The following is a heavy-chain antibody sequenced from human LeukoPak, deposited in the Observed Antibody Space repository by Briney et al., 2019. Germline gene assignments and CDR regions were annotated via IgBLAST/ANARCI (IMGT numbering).Heavy chain of an antibody. CDR1: GGSFSGYY. V-gene: IGHV4-34*01. D-gene: IGHD6-13*01. Sequence: SETLSLTCAAYGGSFSGYYWSWIRQPPGKGLEWIGEINHSGSTNYNPSLKSRVTISVDTSKNQFSLKLSSVTAADTAVYYCARRGSNWYTGHVDSWGQGTLVTVPS. CDR3: ARRGSNWYTGHVDS. J-gene: IGHJ4*02. CDR2: INHSGST.